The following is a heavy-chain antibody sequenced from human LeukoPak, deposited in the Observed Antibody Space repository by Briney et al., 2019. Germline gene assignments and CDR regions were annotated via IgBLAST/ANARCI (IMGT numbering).Heavy chain of an antibody. J-gene: IGHJ6*02. CDR2: IYYSGST. CDR1: GFTFSSYA. Sequence: PGGSLRLSCAASGFTFSSYAMSWVRQPPGKGLEWIGYIYYSGSTNYNPSLKSRVTISVDTSKNQFSLKLSSVTAADTAVYYCARGNRTYSSGWYYYYGMDVWGQGTTVTVSS. V-gene: IGHV4-59*01. CDR3: ARGNRTYSSGWYYYYGMDV. D-gene: IGHD6-19*01.